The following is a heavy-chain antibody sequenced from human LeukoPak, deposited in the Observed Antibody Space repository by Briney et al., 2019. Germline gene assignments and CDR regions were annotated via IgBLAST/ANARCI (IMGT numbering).Heavy chain of an antibody. J-gene: IGHJ6*02. Sequence: GGSLRLSCAASGFTFSGSAMHWVRQASGKGLEWVGRIRSKANSYATAYAASVKGRFTISRDDSKNTAYLQMNSLKTEDTAVYYCTRLGAVGEDGMDVWGQGTTVTVSS. CDR2: IRSKANSYAT. CDR3: TRLGAVGEDGMDV. V-gene: IGHV3-73*01. CDR1: GFTFSGSA. D-gene: IGHD3-10*01.